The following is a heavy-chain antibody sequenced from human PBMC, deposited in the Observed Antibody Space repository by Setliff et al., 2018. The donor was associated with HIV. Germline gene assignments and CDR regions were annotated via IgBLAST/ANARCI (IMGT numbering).Heavy chain of an antibody. J-gene: IGHJ4*02. D-gene: IGHD3-10*01. CDR3: ARGGYGSGDAYYFAD. CDR1: GGSISSGSYY. CDR2: IYTSGST. V-gene: IGHV4-61*09. Sequence: SETLSLTCTVSGGSISSGSYYWSWIRQPAGKGLEWIGHIYTSGSTNYNPSLKSRVTISVDTSKNQFSLKLSSVTAADTAVYYCARGGYGSGDAYYFADWGQGTLVTVSS.